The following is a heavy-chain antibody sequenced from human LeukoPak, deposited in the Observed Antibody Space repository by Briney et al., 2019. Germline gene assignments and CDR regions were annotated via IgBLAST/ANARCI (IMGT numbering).Heavy chain of an antibody. Sequence: SETLSLSCTVSGGSISSSSYYWGWVRQPPGNGLEWIGSIYYSGSTYYNPSLKSRVTISVDTSKNQFSPKLSSVTAADTAVYYCARDAVAGHFDYWGQGTLVTVSS. CDR1: GGSISSSSYY. CDR3: ARDAVAGHFDY. CDR2: IYYSGST. J-gene: IGHJ4*02. V-gene: IGHV4-39*07. D-gene: IGHD6-19*01.